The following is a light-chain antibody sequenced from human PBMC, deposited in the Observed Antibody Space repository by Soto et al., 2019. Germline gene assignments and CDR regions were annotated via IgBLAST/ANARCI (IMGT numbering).Light chain of an antibody. V-gene: IGKV1-5*03. CDR2: KAS. CDR3: LQHSTYPVT. J-gene: IGKJ1*01. CDR1: QSISSW. Sequence: DIQMTQSPSTLSASVGATVTITCRASQSISSWLAWYQQKPGKAPNLLIYKASSLERGVPSRFSGSGSGTEFTLTISSLQPEDFATYYCLQHSTYPVTFGQGTKVDIK.